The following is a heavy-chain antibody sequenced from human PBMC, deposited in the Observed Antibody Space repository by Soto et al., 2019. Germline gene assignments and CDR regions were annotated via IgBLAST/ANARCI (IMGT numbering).Heavy chain of an antibody. J-gene: IGHJ6*02. CDR2: MNPNSGNT. CDR1: GYTFTSYD. CDR3: AADLGSGSYYYYYGMDV. Sequence: GASVKVSCKASGYTFTSYDINWVRQATGQGLERMGWMNPNSGNTGYAQKFQGRVTMTRNTSISTAYMELSSLRSEDTAVYYCAADLGSGSYYYYYGMDVWGQGTTVTVSS. V-gene: IGHV1-8*01. D-gene: IGHD1-26*01.